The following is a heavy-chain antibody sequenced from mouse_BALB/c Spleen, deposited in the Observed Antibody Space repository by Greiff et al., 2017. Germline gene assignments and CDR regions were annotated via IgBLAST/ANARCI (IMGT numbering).Heavy chain of an antibody. V-gene: IGHV1-69*02. CDR1: GYTFTSYW. CDR3: ARRGYYYGSNYAMDY. D-gene: IGHD1-1*01. CDR2: IDPSDSYT. Sequence: VQLQQPGAELVKPGASVKLSCKASGYTFTSYWMHWVKQRPGQGLEWIGEIDPSDSYTNYNQKFKGKATLTVDKSSSTAYMQLSSLTSEDSAVYYCARRGYYYGSNYAMDYWGQGTSVTVSS. J-gene: IGHJ4*01.